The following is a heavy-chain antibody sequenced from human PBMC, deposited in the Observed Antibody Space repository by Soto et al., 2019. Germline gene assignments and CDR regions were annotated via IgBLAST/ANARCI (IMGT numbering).Heavy chain of an antibody. CDR1: GFTFSDYA. V-gene: IGHV3-23*01. D-gene: IGHD3-22*01. CDR3: AKGLCYYDSGNYYCEYLQP. CDR2: IKVRGGST. Sequence: EVQLLESGGGLVQPGGSLRLSCAASGFTFSDYAMSWVRQAPGKGVEWLSAIKVRGGSTYYADSVKGRFTIATDNSQNTLYLQMNNLRAEDTAVYYCAKGLCYYDSGNYYCEYLQPWGQDTLVTVSS. J-gene: IGHJ1*01.